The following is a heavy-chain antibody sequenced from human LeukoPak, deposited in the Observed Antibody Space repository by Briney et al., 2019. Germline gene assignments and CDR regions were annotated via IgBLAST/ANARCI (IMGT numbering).Heavy chain of an antibody. J-gene: IGHJ4*02. CDR2: IKQDGSEK. D-gene: IGHD3-10*01. V-gene: IGHV3-7*01. CDR1: GFTFSSYW. CDR3: ARGSGDLWFGELIGL. Sequence: GGSLRLSCAASGFTFSSYWMSWVRQAPGKGLEWVANIKQDGSEKYYVDSVKGRFTISRDNAKNSLYLQMNSLRAEDTAVYYCARGSGDLWFGELIGLWGQGTLVTVSS.